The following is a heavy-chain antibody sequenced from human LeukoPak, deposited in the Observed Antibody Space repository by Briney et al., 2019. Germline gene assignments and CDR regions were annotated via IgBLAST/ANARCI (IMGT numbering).Heavy chain of an antibody. D-gene: IGHD2-2*01. CDR2: INPNSGGT. J-gene: IGHJ5*02. Sequence: ASVKVSCKASGYTFTGYYMHWVRQAPGQGLGWMGWINPNSGGTNYAQKFQGRVTMTRDTSISTASMELSRLISDDTAVYYCAREDQIDCRSTSCKWGNWFDPWGQGALATVSS. CDR3: AREDQIDCRSTSCKWGNWFDP. V-gene: IGHV1-2*02. CDR1: GYTFTGYY.